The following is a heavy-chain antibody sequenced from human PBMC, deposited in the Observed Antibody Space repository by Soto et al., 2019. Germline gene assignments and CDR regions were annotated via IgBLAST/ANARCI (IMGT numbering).Heavy chain of an antibody. CDR1: GFTVSSKY. Sequence: GGSLRLSCAASGFTVSSKYMSWVRQAPGKGLEWVSLIQSGGSTNYAQKFQGRVTLARDTFTNTVYMELSSLRSEDTAIYYCARDLTSGDYWGQGTLVTVSS. V-gene: IGHV3-53*05. D-gene: IGHD7-27*01. CDR3: ARDLTSGDY. CDR2: IQSGGST. J-gene: IGHJ4*02.